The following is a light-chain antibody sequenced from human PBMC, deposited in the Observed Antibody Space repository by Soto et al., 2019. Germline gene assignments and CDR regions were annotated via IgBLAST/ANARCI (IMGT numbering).Light chain of an antibody. CDR2: KAS. J-gene: IGKJ1*01. Sequence: DIQMTQSPSTLSGSVGDRVTITCRASQTISSWLAWYQQKPGKAPKLLIYKASTLKSGVPSRVSGSGSGTEFTLNISSLQPDDFATYYCQHYNSYSEAFGQGTTGERK. CDR3: QHYNSYSEA. V-gene: IGKV1-5*03. CDR1: QTISSW.